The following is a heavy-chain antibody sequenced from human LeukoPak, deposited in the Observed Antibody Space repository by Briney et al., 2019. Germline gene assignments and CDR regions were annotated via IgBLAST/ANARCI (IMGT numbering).Heavy chain of an antibody. J-gene: IGHJ4*02. D-gene: IGHD6-19*01. V-gene: IGHV4-34*01. CDR2: INHSGST. Sequence: KSSETLSLTCAVYGGSFSGYYWSWIRQPPGKGLEWIGEINHSGSTNYNPSLKSRVTISVDTSKNQFSLKLSSVTAADTAVYYCARGLNSSGWYPSDYWGQGTLVTVSS. CDR1: GGSFSGYY. CDR3: ARGLNSSGWYPSDY.